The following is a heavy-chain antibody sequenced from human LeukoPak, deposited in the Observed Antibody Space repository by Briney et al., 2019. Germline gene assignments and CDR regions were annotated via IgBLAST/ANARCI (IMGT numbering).Heavy chain of an antibody. CDR3: AEGLYDSFDY. CDR1: GGSISSGSYY. V-gene: IGHV4-61*02. J-gene: IGHJ4*02. Sequence: SETLSLTCTVSGGSISSGSYYWSWIRQSAGKGLEWIGRIYSSGSTNYNPSLKSRVTISVDTSKNQFSLKVSSVTAADTAVYYCAEGLYDSFDYWGQGTLVTVSS. CDR2: IYSSGST. D-gene: IGHD3-16*01.